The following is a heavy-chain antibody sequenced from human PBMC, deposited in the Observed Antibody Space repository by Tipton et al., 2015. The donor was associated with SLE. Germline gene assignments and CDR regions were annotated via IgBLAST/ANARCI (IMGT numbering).Heavy chain of an antibody. CDR3: ARRGYGDYWDYYYGMDV. J-gene: IGHJ6*02. V-gene: IGHV5-51*01. CDR1: GYSFTSYW. D-gene: IGHD4-17*01. Sequence: QLVQSGAEVKKPGESLRISCKGSGYSFTSYWISWVRQMPGKGLEWMGIIYPGDSDTRYSPSFQGQVTISADKSINTAYLQWSSLKASDTAMYYCARRGYGDYWDYYYGMDVWGQGTTVTVSS. CDR2: IYPGDSDT.